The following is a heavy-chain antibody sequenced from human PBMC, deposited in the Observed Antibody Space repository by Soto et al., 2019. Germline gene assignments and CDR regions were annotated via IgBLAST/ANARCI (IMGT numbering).Heavy chain of an antibody. CDR3: ARVFYDFWSGYYTVHYYYYMDV. Sequence: GGSLRLSCAASGFTFSSYWMSWVRQAPGKGLEWVANIKQDGSEKYYVDSVKGRFTISRDNAKNSLYLQMNSLRAEDTAVYYCARVFYDFWSGYYTVHYYYYMDVWGKGTTVTVSS. CDR1: GFTFSSYW. J-gene: IGHJ6*03. CDR2: IKQDGSEK. D-gene: IGHD3-3*01. V-gene: IGHV3-7*01.